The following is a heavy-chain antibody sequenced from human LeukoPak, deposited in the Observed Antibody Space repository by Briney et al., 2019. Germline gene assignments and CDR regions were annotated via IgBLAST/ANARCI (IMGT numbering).Heavy chain of an antibody. CDR3: ARGFPPRRNYDSSGYYSYYFDH. CDR1: GYTFTDYY. J-gene: IGHJ4*02. V-gene: IGHV1-2*02. D-gene: IGHD3-22*01. Sequence: ASVKVSCKASGYTFTDYYIHWVRQAPGQGLEWMGWINPKSGGTNYAQKFQGRVTMTRDTSISTAYMELSRLRSDDTAVYYCARGFPPRRNYDSSGYYSYYFDHWGQGTLVTVSS. CDR2: INPKSGGT.